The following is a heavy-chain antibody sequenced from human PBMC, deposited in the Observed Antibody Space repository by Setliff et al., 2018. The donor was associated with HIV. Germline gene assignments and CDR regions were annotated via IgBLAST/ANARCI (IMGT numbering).Heavy chain of an antibody. CDR1: GGSISSHY. V-gene: IGHV4-59*11. J-gene: IGHJ4*02. D-gene: IGHD3-3*01. CDR2: IYYSGST. CDR3: ARANFWSGYYGY. Sequence: KPSETLSLTCTVSGGSISSHYWGWIRQPPGKGLEWIGYIYYSGSTNYNPSLKSRVTISVDTSKNQFSLKLSSVTAADTAVYYCARANFWSGYYGYWGQGTLVTVSS.